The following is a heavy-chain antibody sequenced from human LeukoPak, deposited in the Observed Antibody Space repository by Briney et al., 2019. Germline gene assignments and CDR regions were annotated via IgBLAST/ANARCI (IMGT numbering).Heavy chain of an antibody. CDR2: IYYSGST. D-gene: IGHD4-23*01. CDR3: ASHHYGGILYYFDY. V-gene: IGHV4-39*01. CDR1: GGSISSSSYY. Sequence: SETLSLTCTVSGGSISSSSYYWGWIRQPPGKGLEWIGSIYYSGSTYHNPSLKGRVTISVDTSKNQFSLKLSSVTAADTAVYYCASHHYGGILYYFDYWGQGTLVTVSS. J-gene: IGHJ4*02.